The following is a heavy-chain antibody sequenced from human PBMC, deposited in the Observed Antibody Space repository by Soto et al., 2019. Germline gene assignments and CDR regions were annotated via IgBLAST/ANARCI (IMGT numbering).Heavy chain of an antibody. CDR3: PRVLGPNSSTYGMDV. V-gene: IGHV4-31*03. CDR1: GGSISSGGYY. D-gene: IGHD2-2*01. J-gene: IGHJ6*02. CDR2: IYYSGST. Sequence: SETLSLTCPVSGGSISSGGYYWSWIRQHPGKGLEWIGYIYYSGSTYYNPSLKSRVTISVDTSKNQFSLKLSSVTAADTAVYYCPRVLGPNSSTYGMDVWGQGNRVTVSS.